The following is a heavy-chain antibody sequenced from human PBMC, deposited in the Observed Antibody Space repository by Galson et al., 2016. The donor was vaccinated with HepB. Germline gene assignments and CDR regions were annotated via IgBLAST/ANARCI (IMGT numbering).Heavy chain of an antibody. V-gene: IGHV2-70*01. CDR3: ARTHKLRYFDWICDY. CDR2: IDWDDDK. J-gene: IGHJ4*02. D-gene: IGHD3-9*01. Sequence: PALVKPTQTLTLTCTFSGFSLSTSEMCVSWIRQPPGKALEWLAFIDWDDDKYYSTSLKTRLTISKDTSKNQVVLTMTNMDPVDTATYYCARTHKLRYFDWICDYWGQGTLVTVSS. CDR1: GFSLSTSEMC.